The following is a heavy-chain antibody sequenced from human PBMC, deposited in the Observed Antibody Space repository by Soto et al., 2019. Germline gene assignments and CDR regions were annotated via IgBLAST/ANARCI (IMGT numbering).Heavy chain of an antibody. CDR3: ARLGYCIGGSCLFGAFDI. CDR1: GFTFSSYS. J-gene: IGHJ3*02. CDR2: ISSSSSYI. D-gene: IGHD2-15*01. V-gene: IGHV3-21*01. Sequence: GGSLRLSCAASGFTFSSYSMNWVRQAPGKGLEWVSSISSSSSYIYYADSVKGRFTISRDNAKNSLYLQMNSLRAEDTAVYYCARLGYCIGGSCLFGAFDIWGQGTMVTVSS.